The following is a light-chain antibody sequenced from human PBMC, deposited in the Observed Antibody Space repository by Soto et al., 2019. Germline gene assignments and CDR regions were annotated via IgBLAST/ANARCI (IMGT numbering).Light chain of an antibody. CDR3: QQYSNWPLT. V-gene: IGKV4-1*01. J-gene: IGKJ4*01. Sequence: IVVTQSPDSLAVSLGERATIKCKSRQRLLYNVNNKNFLAWYQQKPGQAPRLLIYGASNRATGIPARFSGSGSGTEFTLTISSLQSEDFAVYYCQQYSNWPLTFGGGTKVDI. CDR1: QRLLYNVNNKNF. CDR2: GAS.